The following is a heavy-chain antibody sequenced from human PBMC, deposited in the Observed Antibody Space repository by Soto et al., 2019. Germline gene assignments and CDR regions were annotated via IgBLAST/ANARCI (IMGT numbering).Heavy chain of an antibody. D-gene: IGHD3-10*01. J-gene: IGHJ6*02. CDR1: GFTFSSYG. V-gene: IGHV3-33*01. Sequence: GGSLRLSCAASGFTFSSYGMHWVRQAPGKGLEWVAVIWYDGSNKYYADSVKGRFTISRDNSKNTLYLQMNSLRAEDTAVYYCARTLIDMGRLYGMDVWGQGTTVTVSS. CDR3: ARTLIDMGRLYGMDV. CDR2: IWYDGSNK.